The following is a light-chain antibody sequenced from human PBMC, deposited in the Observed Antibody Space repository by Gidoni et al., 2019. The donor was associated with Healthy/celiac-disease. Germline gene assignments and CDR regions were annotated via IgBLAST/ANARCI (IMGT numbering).Light chain of an antibody. CDR3: QSYDSSLSGSDVV. V-gene: IGLV1-40*01. Sequence: QSVLTQPPSVSGAPGQRVTISCTGSSSNIGAGYDVHWCQQLPGTAPNLLIYGTSNRPSGVPDRFSGTKSGTSASLAITGLQAEDEADYYCQSYDSSLSGSDVVFGGGTKLTVL. J-gene: IGLJ2*01. CDR2: GTS. CDR1: SSNIGAGYD.